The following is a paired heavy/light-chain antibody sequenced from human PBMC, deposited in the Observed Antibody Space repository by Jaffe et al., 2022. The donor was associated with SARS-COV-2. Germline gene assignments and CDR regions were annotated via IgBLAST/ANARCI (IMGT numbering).Light chain of an antibody. CDR1: SSDVGNYKY. Sequence: QSALTQPPSASGSPGQSVTISCAGTSSDVGNYKYVSWYQQHPGKAPKLIIYEVSQRPSGVPDRFSGSKSGDTASLTVSGLQAEDEGDYYCSSYAGSHTLVFGGGTKLTVL. V-gene: IGLV2-8*01. J-gene: IGLJ3*02. CDR2: EVS. CDR3: SSYAGSHTLV.
Heavy chain of an antibody. V-gene: IGHV1-3*04. CDR2: INIGNGNT. CDR3: ARENVRQIDY. CDR1: GYRFTSYA. J-gene: IGHJ4*02. Sequence: QVQFEQSGAEVKKPGASVRVSCKASGYRFTSYAMHWVRQAPGQGPEWMGWINIGNGNTKYSEKFQNRLTISRDTSATTTYMELSSLTSEDTAVYYCARENVRQIDYWGQGTLVTVSS.